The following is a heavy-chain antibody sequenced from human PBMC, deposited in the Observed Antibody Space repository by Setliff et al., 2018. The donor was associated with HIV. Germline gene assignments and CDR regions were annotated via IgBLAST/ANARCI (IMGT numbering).Heavy chain of an antibody. CDR3: TREGRGDPAMATTRIDY. CDR2: IYYTGFA. J-gene: IGHJ4*02. D-gene: IGHD1-1*01. CDR1: GDSISSGSYF. V-gene: IGHV4-39*02. Sequence: PSETLSLPCSVSGDSISSGSYFWGWIRQTPGKGLEWIGNIYYTGFAYYNPSLKSRVTISLDTSKTHFFLNLTSVTDADTAVYFCTREGRGDPAMATTRIDYWGQGKLVTVSS.